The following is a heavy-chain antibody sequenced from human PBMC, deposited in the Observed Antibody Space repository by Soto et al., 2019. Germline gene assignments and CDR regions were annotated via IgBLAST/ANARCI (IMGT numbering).Heavy chain of an antibody. J-gene: IGHJ4*02. D-gene: IGHD5-18*01. CDR1: GYTFTSYA. CDR3: ARGLNGYLHYFDY. Sequence: GASVKVSFKASGYTFTSYAMRWVRQAPGQRLEWMGWINAGNGNTKYSQKFQGRVTITRDTSASTAYMELSSLRSEDTAVYYCARGLNGYLHYFDYWGQRTPVTVSS. V-gene: IGHV1-3*01. CDR2: INAGNGNT.